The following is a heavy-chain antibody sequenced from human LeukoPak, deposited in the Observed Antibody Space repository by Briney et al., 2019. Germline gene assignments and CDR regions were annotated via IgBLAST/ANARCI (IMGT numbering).Heavy chain of an antibody. CDR1: GGSISSGGYY. Sequence: SETLSLTCTVSGGSISSGGYYWSWIRQPPGKGLEWIGYIYHSGSTYYNPSLKSRVTISVDRSKNQFSLKLSSVTAADTAVYYCARVSRIAALPGGWFDPWGQGTLVTVSS. D-gene: IGHD6-6*01. J-gene: IGHJ5*02. CDR2: IYHSGST. CDR3: ARVSRIAALPGGWFDP. V-gene: IGHV4-30-2*01.